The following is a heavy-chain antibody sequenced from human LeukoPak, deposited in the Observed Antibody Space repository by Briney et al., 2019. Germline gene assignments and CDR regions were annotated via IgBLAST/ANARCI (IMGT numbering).Heavy chain of an antibody. J-gene: IGHJ4*02. CDR3: AKDRLGGPYFFHY. Sequence: GGSLRLSCAASGFTFSSYAMSWVRQAPGKGLEWVSAISGSGASTYYADSVKGRFTISRDNSKNTLYLQMNSLRAEDTAVYFCAKDRLGGPYFFHYWGQGTLVTVSS. CDR1: GFTFSSYA. CDR2: ISGSGAST. D-gene: IGHD3-16*01. V-gene: IGHV3-23*01.